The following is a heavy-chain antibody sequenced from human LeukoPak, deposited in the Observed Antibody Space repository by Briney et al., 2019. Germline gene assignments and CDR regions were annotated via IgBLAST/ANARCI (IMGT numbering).Heavy chain of an antibody. J-gene: IGHJ3*02. CDR2: INAGNGNT. D-gene: IGHD2-2*01. CDR3: ARDRSIVVVPAADAFDI. Sequence: ASVKVSCKASGYTFTSYAMHWVRQAPGQRLGWMGWINAGNGNTKYSQKFQGRVTITRDTSASTAYMELSSLRSEDTAVYYCARDRSIVVVPAADAFDIWGQGTMVTVSS. V-gene: IGHV1-3*01. CDR1: GYTFTSYA.